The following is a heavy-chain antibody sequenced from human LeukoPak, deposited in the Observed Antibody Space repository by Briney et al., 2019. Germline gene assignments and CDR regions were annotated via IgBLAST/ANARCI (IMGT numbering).Heavy chain of an antibody. J-gene: IGHJ4*02. D-gene: IGHD5-18*01. V-gene: IGHV3-11*01. CDR3: ARDMVPGRGYSYGYPLDY. CDR2: ISSSGSTI. CDR1: GFTFSDYY. Sequence: PGGSLRLSCAASGFTFSDYYMSWIRQAPGKGLEWVSYISSSGSTIYYADSVKGRFTISRDNAKNSLYLQMSSLRAEDTAVYYCARDMVPGRGYSYGYPLDYWGQGTLVTVSS.